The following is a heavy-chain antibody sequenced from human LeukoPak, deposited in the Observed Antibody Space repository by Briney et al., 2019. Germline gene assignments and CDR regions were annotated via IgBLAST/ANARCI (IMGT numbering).Heavy chain of an antibody. CDR1: GYTFTGYY. CDR2: INPNSGGT. J-gene: IGHJ4*02. CDR3: ARKTTYYYDSSGYYGY. V-gene: IGHV1-2*02. D-gene: IGHD3-22*01. Sequence: ASVKVSCKASGYTFTGYYMHWVRQAPGQGLEWMGWINPNSGGTNYAQKFQGRVTMTGDTSISTAYMELSRLRSDDTAVYYCARKTTYYYDSSGYYGYWGQGTLVTVSS.